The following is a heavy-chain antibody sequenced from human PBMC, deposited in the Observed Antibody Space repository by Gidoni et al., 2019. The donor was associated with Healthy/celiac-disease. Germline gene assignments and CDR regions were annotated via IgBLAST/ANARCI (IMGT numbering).Heavy chain of an antibody. Sequence: QVQLQQWGAGLLKPSETLSLTCAVYGGSFSGYYWSWIRQPPGKGLEWIGEINHSGSTNYNPSLKSRVTISVDTSKNQFSLKLSSVTAADTAVYYCARGPGYLDAFDIWGQGTMVTVSS. CDR3: ARGPGYLDAFDI. CDR2: INHSGST. V-gene: IGHV4-34*01. J-gene: IGHJ3*02. CDR1: GGSFSGYY. D-gene: IGHD2-15*01.